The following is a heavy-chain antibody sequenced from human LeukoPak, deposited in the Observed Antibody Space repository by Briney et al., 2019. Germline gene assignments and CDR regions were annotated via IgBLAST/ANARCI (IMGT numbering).Heavy chain of an antibody. D-gene: IGHD4-17*01. V-gene: IGHV1-3*03. Sequence: ASVKVSCKASGYTFTSYAMHWVRQAPGQRLEWMGWINAGNGNTKYSQEFQGRVTITRDTSASTAYMELSSLRSEDMAVYYCAREGRRCGDHYNDAFDIWGQGTMVTVSS. CDR3: AREGRRCGDHYNDAFDI. CDR2: INAGNGNT. J-gene: IGHJ3*02. CDR1: GYTFTSYA.